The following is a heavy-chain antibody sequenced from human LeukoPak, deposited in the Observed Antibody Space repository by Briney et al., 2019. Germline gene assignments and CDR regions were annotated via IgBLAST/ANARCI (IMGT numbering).Heavy chain of an antibody. D-gene: IGHD2-15*01. CDR2: ISSSSSYT. J-gene: IGHJ4*02. CDR3: AREGYLRPPDY. V-gene: IGHV3-11*06. CDR1: GFTFSDYY. Sequence: GGSLRLSCAASGFTFSDYYMSWIRQAPGKGLEWVSYISSSSSYTNYADSVKGRFTISRDYAKNSLYLQMNSLRAEDTAVYYCAREGYLRPPDYWGQGTLVTVSS.